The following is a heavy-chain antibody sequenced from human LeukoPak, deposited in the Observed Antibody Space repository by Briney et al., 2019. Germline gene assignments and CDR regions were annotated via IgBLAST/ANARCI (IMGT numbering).Heavy chain of an antibody. CDR2: IIPIFGTA. Sequence: ASVKVSCKASGGTFSSYAISWVRQAPGQGLEWMGGIIPIFGTANYAQKFQGRVTITADESTSTAYMELSSLRSEDTAVYYCARDAQRENWFDPRGQGTLVTVSS. V-gene: IGHV1-69*13. CDR3: ARDAQRENWFDP. J-gene: IGHJ5*02. D-gene: IGHD2-2*01. CDR1: GGTFSSYA.